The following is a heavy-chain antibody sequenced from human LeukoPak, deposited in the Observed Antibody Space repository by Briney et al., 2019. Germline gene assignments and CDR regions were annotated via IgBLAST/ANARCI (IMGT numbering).Heavy chain of an antibody. D-gene: IGHD3-10*01. Sequence: PGGSLRLSCEGSGFTFSSYEMNWVRQAPGKGLEWVSYIYTGSSPTSYADSVKGRFTISRDNAKNSLYLQMNSLRAEDTAVYYCARVRSYFYYYYMDVWGKGTMVTVSS. CDR1: GFTFSSYE. J-gene: IGHJ6*03. CDR3: ARVRSYFYYYYMDV. CDR2: IYTGSSPT. V-gene: IGHV3-48*03.